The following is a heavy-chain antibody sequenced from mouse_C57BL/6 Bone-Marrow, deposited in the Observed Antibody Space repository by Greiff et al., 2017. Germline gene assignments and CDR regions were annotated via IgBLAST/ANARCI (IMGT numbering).Heavy chain of an antibody. CDR2: ISNLAYSI. CDR1: GFTFSDYG. J-gene: IGHJ3*01. Sequence: EVKLVESGGGLVQPGGSLKLSCAASGFTFSDYGMAWVRQAPRKGPEWVAFISNLAYSIYYADTVKGRFTISRENAKNTLYLEMSSLRSEDTAMYYCARDYGSEDPWFAYWGQGTLVTVSA. CDR3: ARDYGSEDPWFAY. V-gene: IGHV5-15*01. D-gene: IGHD1-1*01.